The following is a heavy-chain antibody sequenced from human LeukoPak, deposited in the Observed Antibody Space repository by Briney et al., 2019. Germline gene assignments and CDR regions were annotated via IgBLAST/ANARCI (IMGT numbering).Heavy chain of an antibody. CDR1: GFTFSSYA. Sequence: GGSLRLSCAASGFTFSSYAMSWVRQAPGKGLEWVSAIRASGVSTYYADSVKGRFTITRDNSKNTLYLQMNSLRDEDTAVYYCARAAVYSGSGSYYPYYYYGMDVWGEGTTVTVSS. V-gene: IGHV3-23*01. D-gene: IGHD3-10*01. CDR3: ARAAVYSGSGSYYPYYYYGMDV. J-gene: IGHJ6*04. CDR2: IRASGVST.